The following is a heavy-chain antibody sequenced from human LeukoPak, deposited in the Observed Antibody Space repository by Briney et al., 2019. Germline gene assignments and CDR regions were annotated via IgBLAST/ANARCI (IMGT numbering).Heavy chain of an antibody. CDR2: IYTSGST. CDR3: ARGSGSYYDPVFFDY. Sequence: SETLSLTCTVSGGSISSYYWSWIRQPAGKGLERIGRIYTSGSTNYNPSLKSRVTMSVDTSKNQFSLKLSSVTAADTAVYYCARGSGSYYDPVFFDYWGQGTLVTVSS. D-gene: IGHD1-26*01. CDR1: GGSISSYY. J-gene: IGHJ4*02. V-gene: IGHV4-4*07.